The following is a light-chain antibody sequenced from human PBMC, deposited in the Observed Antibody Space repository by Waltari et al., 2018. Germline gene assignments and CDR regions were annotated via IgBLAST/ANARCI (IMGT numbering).Light chain of an antibody. J-gene: IGKJ1*01. CDR1: QSIGRA. CDR2: GAS. Sequence: EIVLTQSPGTLSLSPGERATLSCRASQSIGRALIRYQQKPGQAPRLLIYGASTRATGIPDRFSGSVFGTDFSLTISRLEPEDFAVYYCQRNDRLPVTFGQGTKVEIK. V-gene: IGKV3-20*01. CDR3: QRNDRLPVT.